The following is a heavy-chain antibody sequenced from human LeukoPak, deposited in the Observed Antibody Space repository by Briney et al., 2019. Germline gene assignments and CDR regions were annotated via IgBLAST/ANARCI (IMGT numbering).Heavy chain of an antibody. Sequence: SVKVSCKASGGTFSSYAISWVRQAPGQGLEWMGGIIPIFGTANYAQKFQDRITITADESTSTAYIELSSLRSEDTAVYYCARVRIAAAGTVPFDYWGQGTLVTVSS. CDR3: ARVRIAAAGTVPFDY. J-gene: IGHJ4*02. V-gene: IGHV1-69*13. CDR1: GGTFSSYA. CDR2: IIPIFGTA. D-gene: IGHD6-13*01.